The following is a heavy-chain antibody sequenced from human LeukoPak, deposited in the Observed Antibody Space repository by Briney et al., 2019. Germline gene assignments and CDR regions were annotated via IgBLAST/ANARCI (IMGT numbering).Heavy chain of an antibody. CDR2: INHSGST. J-gene: IGHJ4*02. Sequence: SETLSLTCTVSGDSISSSNYYWGWIRQPPGKGLEWIGEINHSGSTNYNPSLKSRVTISVDTSKNQFSLKLSSVTAADTAVYYCARVGLTGYSSGWYYFDYWGQGTLVTVSS. CDR3: ARVGLTGYSSGWYYFDY. D-gene: IGHD6-19*01. CDR1: GDSISSSNYY. V-gene: IGHV4-39*07.